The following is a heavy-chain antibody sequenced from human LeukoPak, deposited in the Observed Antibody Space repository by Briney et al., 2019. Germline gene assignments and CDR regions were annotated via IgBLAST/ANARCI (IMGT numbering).Heavy chain of an antibody. CDR2: ISYDGSNK. J-gene: IGHJ4*02. D-gene: IGHD2-15*01. Sequence: PGRSLRLSCAASGFTFSSYAMHWVRQAPGKGLEWVAVISYDGSNKYYADSVKGRFTISRDNSKNTLYLQMNSLRAEDTAVYYCARASLGYCSGGSCPLESSGWYYFDYWGQGTLVTVSS. CDR1: GFTFSSYA. V-gene: IGHV3-30*04. CDR3: ARASLGYCSGGSCPLESSGWYYFDY.